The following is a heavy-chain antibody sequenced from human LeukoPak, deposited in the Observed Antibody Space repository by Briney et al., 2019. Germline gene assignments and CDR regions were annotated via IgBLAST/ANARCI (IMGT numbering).Heavy chain of an antibody. CDR2: IDTSGST. CDR3: AKDSGGYSWFDY. J-gene: IGHJ4*02. Sequence: SQTLSLTCTVSGGSISSGSYYWSWIRQPAGKGLEWIGRIDTSGSTNYNPSLRSRVTISLDTSKNLFSLTLSSVTAADTAVCFCAKDSGGYSWFDYWGQGTVVTVSS. CDR1: GGSISSGSYY. V-gene: IGHV4-61*02. D-gene: IGHD3-10*01.